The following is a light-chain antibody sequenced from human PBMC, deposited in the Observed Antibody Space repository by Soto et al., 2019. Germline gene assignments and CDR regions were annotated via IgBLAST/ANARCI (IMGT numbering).Light chain of an antibody. V-gene: IGKV4-1*01. Sequence: DLVLTQSPDSLVLSLGERATMNCKSSQSVLDRSKRMESLAWYQQKPGQPPRLLIHWASTRESGVPDRFSGSGSGTDFTLTISSLQGEDVAVYYCQQYYTIPWTFGQGTKVDIK. CDR3: QQYYTIPWT. J-gene: IGKJ1*01. CDR2: WAS. CDR1: QSVLDRSKRMES.